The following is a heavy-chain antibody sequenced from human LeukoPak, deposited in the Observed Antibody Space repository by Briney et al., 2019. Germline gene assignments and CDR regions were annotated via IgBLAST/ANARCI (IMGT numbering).Heavy chain of an antibody. D-gene: IGHD6-13*01. V-gene: IGHV4-59*08. CDR1: GGSISSYY. J-gene: IGHJ4*02. CDR3: ARAGSRWYGGRDFDY. Sequence: SGTLSLTCTVSGGSISSYYWSWIRQPPGKGLEWIGYIYYSGSTNYNPSLKSRVTISVDTSKNQFSLKLSSVPAADTAVYYYARAGSRWYGGRDFDYWGQGTLVTVSS. CDR2: IYYSGST.